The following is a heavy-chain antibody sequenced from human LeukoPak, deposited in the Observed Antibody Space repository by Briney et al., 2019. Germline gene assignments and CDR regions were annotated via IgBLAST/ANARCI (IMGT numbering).Heavy chain of an antibody. Sequence: GGSLRLSCAASGFTFSSYDMHWVRHATGKGLEWVSAIDTAGNTFYPGSVKGRFTISRENAKDSLYLPMNNVRAGDTALYFRARTSKVTSVMDIWGQGTMVTVSS. CDR3: ARTSKVTSVMDI. CDR2: IDTAGNT. V-gene: IGHV3-13*04. CDR1: GFTFSSYD. D-gene: IGHD3-16*01. J-gene: IGHJ3*02.